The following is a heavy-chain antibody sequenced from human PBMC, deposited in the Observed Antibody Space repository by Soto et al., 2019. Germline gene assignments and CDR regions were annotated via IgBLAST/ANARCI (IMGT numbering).Heavy chain of an antibody. CDR2: IIPILGIA. J-gene: IGHJ6*03. D-gene: IGHD3-10*01. CDR3: ASESYYGSGSYYHYYMDV. V-gene: IGHV1-69*02. Sequence: SVKVSCKASGGTFSSYTISWVRQAPGQGLEWMGRIIPILGIANYAQKFQGRVTITADKSTSTAYMELSSLRSEDTAVYYCASESYYGSGSYYHYYMDVWGKGTTVTVSS. CDR1: GGTFSSYT.